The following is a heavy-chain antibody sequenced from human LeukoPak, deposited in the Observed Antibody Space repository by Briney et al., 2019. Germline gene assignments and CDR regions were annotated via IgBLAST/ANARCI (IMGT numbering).Heavy chain of an antibody. D-gene: IGHD3-10*01. CDR1: GFTVSSNY. CDR2: IYSGGST. V-gene: IGHV3-53*04. Sequence: GGSLRLSCAASGFTVSSNYMSWVRQAPGKGLEWVSVIYSGGSTYYADSVKGRFTISRHNSKNTLYLQMNSLRAEDTAVYYCAAQRSVTMVRGVHYGMDVWGQGTTVTVSS. J-gene: IGHJ6*02. CDR3: AAQRSVTMVRGVHYGMDV.